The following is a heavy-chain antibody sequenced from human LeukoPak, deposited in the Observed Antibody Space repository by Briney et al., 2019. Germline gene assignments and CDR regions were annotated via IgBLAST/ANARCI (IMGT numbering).Heavy chain of an antibody. V-gene: IGHV3-33*01. D-gene: IGHD4-17*01. CDR2: IWYDGSNK. Sequence: GGSLRLSCAASGFTFNSYGIHWVRQAPGKGLEWVAFIWYDGSNKYYADSVKGRFTISRDNSKSTLYLQMNSLRAEDTAVYYCARARTTRGFDYWGQGTLVTVSS. CDR1: GFTFNSYG. J-gene: IGHJ4*02. CDR3: ARARTTRGFDY.